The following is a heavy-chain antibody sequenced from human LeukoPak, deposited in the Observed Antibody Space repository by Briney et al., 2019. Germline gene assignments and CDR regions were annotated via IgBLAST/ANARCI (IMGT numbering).Heavy chain of an antibody. Sequence: ASVKVSCKASGYTFTSYGISWVRQAPGQGLEWIGWISGYNGNTNYAQKLQGRVTMTTDTSTSTAYMELRSLRSDDTAVYYCARDRREDVVVPAAMRFLGNWFDPWGQGTLVTVSS. D-gene: IGHD2-2*01. CDR2: ISGYNGNT. V-gene: IGHV1-18*01. CDR1: GYTFTSYG. J-gene: IGHJ5*02. CDR3: ARDRREDVVVPAAMRFLGNWFDP.